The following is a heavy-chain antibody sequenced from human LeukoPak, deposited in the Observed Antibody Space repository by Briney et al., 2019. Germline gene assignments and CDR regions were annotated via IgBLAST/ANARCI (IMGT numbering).Heavy chain of an antibody. Sequence: PGGSLRLSCAASGFTFSSYAMSWVRQAPGKGLEWVSTIRGSGGGTYYADSVKGRFTISRDNSKNTLYLQMNSLRDEDTAVYYCAKAGIGVVGYFDYWGQGTLVTVSS. D-gene: IGHD6-19*01. CDR1: GFTFSSYA. CDR3: AKAGIGVVGYFDY. V-gene: IGHV3-23*01. J-gene: IGHJ4*02. CDR2: IRGSGGGT.